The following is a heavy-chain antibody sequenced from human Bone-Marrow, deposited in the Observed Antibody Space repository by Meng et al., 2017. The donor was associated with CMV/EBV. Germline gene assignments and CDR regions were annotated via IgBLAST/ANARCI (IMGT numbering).Heavy chain of an antibody. Sequence: SVKVSCKASGGTFSSYAISWVRQAPGQGLEWMGGIIPIFGTANYAQKFQGRVTITTDESTSTAYMELSRLRSDDTAVYYCARDGEGIVVVPAAPATYNWFDPWGQGTLVTVYS. V-gene: IGHV1-69*05. J-gene: IGHJ5*02. CDR2: IIPIFGTA. D-gene: IGHD2-2*01. CDR3: ARDGEGIVVVPAAPATYNWFDP. CDR1: GGTFSSYA.